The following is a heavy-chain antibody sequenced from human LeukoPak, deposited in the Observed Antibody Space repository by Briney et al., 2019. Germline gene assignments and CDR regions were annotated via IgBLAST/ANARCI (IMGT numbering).Heavy chain of an antibody. CDR3: VRDRGTYRPIDY. CDR2: ISYTGTYI. CDR1: GFTFSSYD. D-gene: IGHD1-26*01. Sequence: GGSLRLSCAASGFTFSSYDMNWVRQAPGKGLEWVSSISYTGTYIYYADSVKGRFTISRDNAQNSLYLQMNSLRAEDTAIYYCVRDRGTYRPIDYWGQGTLVTVSS. J-gene: IGHJ4*02. V-gene: IGHV3-21*04.